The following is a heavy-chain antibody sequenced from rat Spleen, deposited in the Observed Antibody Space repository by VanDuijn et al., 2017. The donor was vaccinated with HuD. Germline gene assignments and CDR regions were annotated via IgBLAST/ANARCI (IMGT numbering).Heavy chain of an antibody. D-gene: IGHD1-9*01. CDR2: INPDGGST. Sequence: EVQLVETGGGLVQPGRSLKLSCVASGFTFSSYWIYWVRQAPGKGLEWVSSINPDGGSTFYPDSVKGRFTISRDNAKSTLYLQMDSLRAEDTATYYCARHPTYYGFDGDWLACWGQGTLVTVSS. CDR1: GFTFSSYW. J-gene: IGHJ3*01. V-gene: IGHV5-58*01. CDR3: ARHPTYYGFDGDWLAC.